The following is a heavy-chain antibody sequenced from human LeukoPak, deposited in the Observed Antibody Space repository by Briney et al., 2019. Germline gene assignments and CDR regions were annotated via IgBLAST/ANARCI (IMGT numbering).Heavy chain of an antibody. CDR2: ISGGGGST. Sequence: GGSLRLSCAASGFTFSSYAMSWVRQAPGKGLEWVSAISGGGGSTYYADSVKGRFTISRDNSKNTLYLQMNSLRAEDTAVYYCAKSSRREYYYDSSGYYYLYFDYWGQGTLVTVSS. D-gene: IGHD3-22*01. V-gene: IGHV3-23*01. J-gene: IGHJ4*02. CDR3: AKSSRREYYYDSSGYYYLYFDY. CDR1: GFTFSSYA.